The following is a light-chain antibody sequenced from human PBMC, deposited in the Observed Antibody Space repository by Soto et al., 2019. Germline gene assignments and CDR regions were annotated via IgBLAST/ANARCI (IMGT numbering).Light chain of an antibody. V-gene: IGLV1-40*01. CDR3: QSYDSSLSGWV. Sequence: QSVLTQPPSVSGAPGQRVTISCTGSTSNIGAIYDVHWYQQLPGTAPKLLIYGNSNRPSGVPDRFSGSKAGTSASLAINGLRAEDEADYYCQSYDSSLSGWVFGGGTQLTVL. CDR1: TSNIGAIYD. J-gene: IGLJ3*02. CDR2: GNS.